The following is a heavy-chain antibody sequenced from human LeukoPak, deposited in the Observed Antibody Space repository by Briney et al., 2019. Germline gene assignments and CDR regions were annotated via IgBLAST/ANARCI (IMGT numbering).Heavy chain of an antibody. Sequence: PGGSLRLSCAASGFTFSSYGMHWVRQAPGKGLEWVAFIRYDGSNKYYADSVKGRFTISRDNSKNTLYLQMNSLRAEDTAVYYCARDPGWELQSFCFDYWGQGTLVTVSS. CDR3: ARDPGWELQSFCFDY. CDR1: GFTFSSYG. D-gene: IGHD1-26*01. J-gene: IGHJ4*02. V-gene: IGHV3-30*02. CDR2: IRYDGSNK.